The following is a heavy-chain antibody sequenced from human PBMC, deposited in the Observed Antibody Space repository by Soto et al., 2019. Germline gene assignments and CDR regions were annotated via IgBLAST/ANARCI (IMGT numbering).Heavy chain of an antibody. CDR3: ARSGVAMSYHYIYGMDV. V-gene: IGHV3-30-3*01. Sequence: GGSLRLSCAASGFTFTIYAIHWVRQAPGKGLEWVAVMSSDGSNKYYADSVKGRFTISRDTAENTLHLQMNSLRTEDTAVYYCARSGVAMSYHYIYGMDVWGQGTTVTV. CDR1: GFTFTIYA. CDR2: MSSDGSNK. J-gene: IGHJ6*02. D-gene: IGHD2-21*01.